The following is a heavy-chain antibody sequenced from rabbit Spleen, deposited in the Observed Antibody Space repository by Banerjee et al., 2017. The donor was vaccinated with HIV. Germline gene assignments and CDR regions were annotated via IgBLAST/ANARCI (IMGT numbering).Heavy chain of an antibody. CDR2: IAAGNTGST. J-gene: IGHJ4*01. D-gene: IGHD1-1*01. Sequence: EESGGDLVKPGASLTLTCIASGVSFSGSSYMCWVRQAPGKGLEWNACIAAGNTGSTYYASWAKGRFTISKTSSTTVTLQMTSLTAADTATYFCARGDGNNNGGYMGAYFTLWGPGTLVTVS. CDR1: GVSFSGSSY. V-gene: IGHV1S40*01. CDR3: ARGDGNNNGGYMGAYFTL.